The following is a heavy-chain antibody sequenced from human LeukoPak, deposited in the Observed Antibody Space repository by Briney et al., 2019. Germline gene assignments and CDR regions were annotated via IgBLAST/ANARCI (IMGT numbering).Heavy chain of an antibody. CDR3: TRQDSTIDY. CDR1: GFTFSGSA. J-gene: IGHJ4*02. V-gene: IGHV3-73*01. Sequence: PGGSLRLSCAASGFTFSGSAMHWVRQASGKGLEWVGRIENKPNNYATAYAASVKGRFTISRDDSKNTAYLHMNSLKTEDTAVYYCTRQDSTIDYWGQGTLVTVSS. D-gene: IGHD2-2*01. CDR2: IENKPNNYAT.